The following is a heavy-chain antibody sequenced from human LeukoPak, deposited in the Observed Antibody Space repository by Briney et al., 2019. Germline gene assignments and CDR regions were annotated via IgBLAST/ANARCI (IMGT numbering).Heavy chain of an antibody. D-gene: IGHD3-10*01. CDR1: GFTFSSYG. Sequence: GGTLRLSCAASGFTFSSYGMSWVRQPPGKGLEWVSIISGSGDSTSYADSVKGRFTISRDISKNTLYLQMNSLRAEDTAVYYCAKNSFYYDSGSYFFDYWGQGTLVTVSS. J-gene: IGHJ4*02. CDR2: ISGSGDST. V-gene: IGHV3-23*01. CDR3: AKNSFYYDSGSYFFDY.